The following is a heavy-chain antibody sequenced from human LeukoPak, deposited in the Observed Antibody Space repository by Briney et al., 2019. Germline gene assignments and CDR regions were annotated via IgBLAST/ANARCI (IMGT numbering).Heavy chain of an antibody. D-gene: IGHD3-22*01. CDR2: INQSGGT. CDR1: GGSFSGYY. Sequence: TSETLSLTCAVYGGSFSGYYWSWIRQPPGKGLEWIGEINQSGGTNYNPSLKSRVTISIDTSRNQFSLKLNSVTAADTAVYYCAKSNGYGLIDIWGQGTMVTVSS. CDR3: AKSNGYGLIDI. V-gene: IGHV4-34*01. J-gene: IGHJ3*02.